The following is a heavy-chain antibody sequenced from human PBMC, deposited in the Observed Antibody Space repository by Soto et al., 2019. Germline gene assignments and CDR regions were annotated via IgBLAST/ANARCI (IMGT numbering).Heavy chain of an antibody. V-gene: IGHV3-30-3*01. CDR3: ASPPIKYYYYGMDV. CDR1: GFTFSSYA. Sequence: GGSLRLSCAASGFTFSSYAMHWVRQAPGKGLEWVAVISYDGSNKYYADSVKGRFTISRDNSKNTLYLQMNSLRAEDTAVYYCASPPIKYYYYGMDVWGQGTTVTVSS. CDR2: ISYDGSNK. J-gene: IGHJ6*02.